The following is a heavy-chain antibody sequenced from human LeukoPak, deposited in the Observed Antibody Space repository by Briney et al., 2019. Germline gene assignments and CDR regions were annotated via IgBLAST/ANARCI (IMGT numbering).Heavy chain of an antibody. J-gene: IGHJ5*02. CDR1: GFTVGNNY. CDR3: ARDRRGYCSSTSCYTGWFDP. V-gene: IGHV3-30-3*01. D-gene: IGHD2-2*02. CDR2: ISYDGSNK. Sequence: GGSLRLSCAASGFTVGNNYMKWIRQAPGKGLEWVAVISYDGSNKYYADSVKGRFTISRDNSKNTLYLQMNSLRAEDTAVYYCARDRRGYCSSTSCYTGWFDPWGQGTLVTVPS.